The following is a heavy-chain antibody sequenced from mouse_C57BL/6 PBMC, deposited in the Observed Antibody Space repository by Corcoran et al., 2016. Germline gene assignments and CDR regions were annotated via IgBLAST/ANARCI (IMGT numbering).Heavy chain of an antibody. V-gene: IGHV1-18*01. CDR3: ARSGGYYPYYYAMDY. D-gene: IGHD2-3*01. J-gene: IGHJ4*01. Sequence: EVQLQQSGPELVKPGASVKIPCKASGYTFTDYNMDWVKQSHGKSLEWIGDINPNNGGTIYNQKFKGKATLTVDKSSSTAYMELRSLTSEDTAVYYCARSGGYYPYYYAMDYWGQGTSVTVSS. CDR1: GYTFTDYN. CDR2: INPNNGGT.